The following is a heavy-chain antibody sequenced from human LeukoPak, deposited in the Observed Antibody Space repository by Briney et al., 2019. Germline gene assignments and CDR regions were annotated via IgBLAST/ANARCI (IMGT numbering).Heavy chain of an antibody. Sequence: SETLSLTCAVSGGSISHYYWSWIRQPPGKGLEWIGYIYYSGSTNYNPSLKSRVTISVDTSKNQFSLKLTSVTAADTAVYYCAREGSGSYKRNDAFDIWGQGTMVTVSS. V-gene: IGHV4-59*01. CDR3: AREGSGSYKRNDAFDI. CDR1: GGSISHYY. J-gene: IGHJ3*02. CDR2: IYYSGST. D-gene: IGHD1-26*01.